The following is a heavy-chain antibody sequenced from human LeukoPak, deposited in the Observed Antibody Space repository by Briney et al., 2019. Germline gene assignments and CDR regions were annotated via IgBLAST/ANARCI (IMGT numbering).Heavy chain of an antibody. CDR3: AKGHSSDWFYFDY. V-gene: IGHV3-23*01. D-gene: IGHD6-19*01. CDR1: GFTFSNYA. CDR2: ISNSGGTT. J-gene: IGHJ4*02. Sequence: ASVKVSCKASGFTFSNYAMTWVRQAPEKGLEWVSAISNSGGTTHSADYVKGRFTVSRDNSRNTLFLQMNSLSAEDTAIYYCAKGHSSDWFYFDYWGQGTLVTVSS.